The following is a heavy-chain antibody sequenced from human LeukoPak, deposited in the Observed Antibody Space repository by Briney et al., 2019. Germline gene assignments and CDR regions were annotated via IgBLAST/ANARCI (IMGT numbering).Heavy chain of an antibody. V-gene: IGHV4-34*01. CDR3: ARGLRPYYSLGPGEY. CDR1: GGSFSDYY. D-gene: IGHD3-10*01. CDR2: INHSGNT. Sequence: SETLSLTCAVYGGSFSDYYWSWIRQPPGKGLEWIGEINHSGNTNYNPSLKSRVTMSVDTSKNQFSLKLSSVTAADTAVYYCARGLRPYYSLGPGEYWGQGTLVTVSS. J-gene: IGHJ4*02.